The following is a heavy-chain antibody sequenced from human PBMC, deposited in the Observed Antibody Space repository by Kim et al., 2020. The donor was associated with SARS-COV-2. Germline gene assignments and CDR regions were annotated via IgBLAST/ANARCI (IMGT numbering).Heavy chain of an antibody. V-gene: IGHV3-21*01. Sequence: VKGGFAIARDNAKNTLYLQMNSLGAEDAAVYYCARAGDFWRGDEMDYWGQGTLVTVSS. D-gene: IGHD3-3*01. J-gene: IGHJ4*02. CDR3: ARAGDFWRGDEMDY.